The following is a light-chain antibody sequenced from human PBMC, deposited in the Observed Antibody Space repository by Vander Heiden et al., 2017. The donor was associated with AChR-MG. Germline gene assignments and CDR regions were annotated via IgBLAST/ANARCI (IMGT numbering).Light chain of an antibody. CDR2: GAS. CDR1: QSVSSSY. Sequence: EFVLTQSPGTLSLSPGERATLSCRASQSVSSSYLAWYQQKPGQAPRLLIYGASSRATGIPDRFSGSGSGTDFTLTISRLEPEDFAVYYCQQYGSSPGGTFGQGTRLEI. J-gene: IGKJ5*01. CDR3: QQYGSSPGGT. V-gene: IGKV3-20*01.